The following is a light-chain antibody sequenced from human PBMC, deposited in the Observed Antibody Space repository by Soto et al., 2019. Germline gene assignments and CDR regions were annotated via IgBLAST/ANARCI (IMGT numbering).Light chain of an antibody. CDR1: QSVSTY. CDR2: DAS. Sequence: EIVLTQSPATLSLSPGERVTLFCQASQSVSTYLAWYQQKAGQAPRLLIYDASNRATGIPARFSGSGSGTDFTLTISSLEPEDFAVYYCQQRSNWPPWTLGQGTKVEIK. V-gene: IGKV3-11*01. J-gene: IGKJ1*01. CDR3: QQRSNWPPWT.